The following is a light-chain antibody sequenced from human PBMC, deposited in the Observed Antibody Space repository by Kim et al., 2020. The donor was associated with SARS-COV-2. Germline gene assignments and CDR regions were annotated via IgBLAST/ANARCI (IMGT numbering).Light chain of an antibody. CDR3: QQLNSYPT. V-gene: IGKV1-9*01. CDR1: QGISSY. J-gene: IGKJ1*01. CDR2: AAS. Sequence: SASVGDRVTITCRASQGISSYLAWYQQKPGKAPKLLIYAASTLQSGVPSRFRGSGSGTDFTLTISSLQPEDFATYYCQQLNSYPTFGQGTKVDIK.